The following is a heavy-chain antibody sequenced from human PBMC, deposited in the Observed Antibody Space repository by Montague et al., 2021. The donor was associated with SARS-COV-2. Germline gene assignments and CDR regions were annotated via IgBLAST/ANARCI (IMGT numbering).Heavy chain of an antibody. J-gene: IGHJ4*02. CDR1: GGSITSDDSN. D-gene: IGHD7-27*01. Sequence: TLSLTCTVSGGSITSDDSNWSWIRQPAGKGRDWIGRINATRSTNSNPSLKSRITISLDTTKNQFSLKLSSVTAADTAVYYCARDDLRWGFDCWGQGTLVTVSS. V-gene: IGHV4-61*02. CDR2: INATRST. CDR3: ARDDLRWGFDC.